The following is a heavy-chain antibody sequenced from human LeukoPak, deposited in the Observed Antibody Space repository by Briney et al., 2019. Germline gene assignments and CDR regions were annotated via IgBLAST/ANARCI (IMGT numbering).Heavy chain of an antibody. V-gene: IGHV1-69*06. CDR3: ARGPNYYGSGSYLDY. CDR2: IIPIFGTA. D-gene: IGHD3-10*01. Sequence: GASVKVSCKAYGGTFSSYAISWVRQAPGQGLEWMGGIIPIFGTANYAQKFQGRVTITADKSTSTAYMELSSLRSEDTAVYYCARGPNYYGSGSYLDYWGQGTLVTVSS. J-gene: IGHJ4*02. CDR1: GGTFSSYA.